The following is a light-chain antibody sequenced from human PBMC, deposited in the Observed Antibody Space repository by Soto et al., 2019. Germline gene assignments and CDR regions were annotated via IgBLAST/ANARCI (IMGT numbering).Light chain of an antibody. J-gene: IGKJ2*02. CDR1: QSISSW. CDR3: QQYTGT. V-gene: IGKV1-5*01. Sequence: DIQMTQSPSTLSASVGDRVTITCRASQSISSWLAWYQQKPGKAPKLLIYDASSLESGVPSRFSGSGSGTEFTLTISSLQPDDFETYYCQQYTGTFGQGTKLEIK. CDR2: DAS.